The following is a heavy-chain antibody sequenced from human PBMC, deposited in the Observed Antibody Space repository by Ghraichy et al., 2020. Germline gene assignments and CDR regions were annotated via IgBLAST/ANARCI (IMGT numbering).Heavy chain of an antibody. CDR1: GGSISSGGYY. CDR3: ARDSTLEYSSSPGFGSGRYYYYYGMDV. Sequence: SETLSLTCTVSGGSISSGGYYWSWIRQHPGKGLEWIGYIYYSGSTYYNPSLKSRVTISVDTSKNQFSLKLSSVTAADTAVYYCARDSTLEYSSSPGFGSGRYYYYYGMDVWGQGTTVTVSS. J-gene: IGHJ6*02. CDR2: IYYSGST. V-gene: IGHV4-31*03. D-gene: IGHD6-6*01.